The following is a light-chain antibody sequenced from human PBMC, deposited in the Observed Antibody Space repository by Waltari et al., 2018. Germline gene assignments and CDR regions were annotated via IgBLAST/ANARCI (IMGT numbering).Light chain of an antibody. J-gene: IGLJ3*02. V-gene: IGLV2-14*01. Sequence: QSALTQPASVSGSLGQSIPISCLGTNNDIGNYNYVSLYQQFPGEAPRLIIYEVSNRPSRISSRFSGSKSGMTASLTISGLQADDEATYYCCSHTNIGTWVFGGGTTLTVL. CDR3: CSHTNIGTWV. CDR2: EVS. CDR1: NNDIGNYNY.